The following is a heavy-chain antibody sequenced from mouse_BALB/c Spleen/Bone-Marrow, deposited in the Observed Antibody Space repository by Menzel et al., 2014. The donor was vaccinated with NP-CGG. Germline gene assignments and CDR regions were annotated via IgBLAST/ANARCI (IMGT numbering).Heavy chain of an antibody. CDR3: ARLNYYGNLFV. D-gene: IGHD1-1*01. J-gene: IGHJ1*01. CDR1: GFDFSRYW. V-gene: IGHV4-1*02. Sequence: EVKLMESGGGLVQPGGSLKLSCAASGFDFSRYWMSWVRQAPGKGLEWIGEINPHSSTINYTSSLKDKFIISRDNAKNTLYLQMSKVRSEDTALYYCARLNYYGNLFVWGAGTTVTVSS. CDR2: INPHSSTI.